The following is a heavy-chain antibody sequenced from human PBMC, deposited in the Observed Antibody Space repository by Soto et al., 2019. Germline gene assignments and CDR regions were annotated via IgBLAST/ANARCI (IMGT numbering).Heavy chain of an antibody. CDR2: IYYSGST. Sequence: LSLTCTVFGDSISSGGYYWSWIRQHAGTGLEWIGYIYYSGSTYYNPSLKSRDTISLDTSKNQFSLSLSSVTAADTAVYYCVTGNAWVVHLSYWCQGTLVAVSS. V-gene: IGHV4-31*03. J-gene: IGHJ4*02. D-gene: IGHD2-15*01. CDR3: VTGNAWVVHLSY. CDR1: GDSISSGGYY.